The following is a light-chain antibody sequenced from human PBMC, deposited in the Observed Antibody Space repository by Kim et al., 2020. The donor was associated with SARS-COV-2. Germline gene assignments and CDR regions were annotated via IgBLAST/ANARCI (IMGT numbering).Light chain of an antibody. V-gene: IGLV3-19*01. CDR3: NSRDSSGNHHWV. J-gene: IGLJ3*02. CDR1: SLRSYY. CDR2: GKN. Sequence: LGQTVRITCQGDSLRSYYASWYQQKPGQAPVLVIYGKNNRPSVIPDRFSGSSSGNTASLTITGAQAEDEADYYCNSRDSSGNHHWVFGGGTQLTVL.